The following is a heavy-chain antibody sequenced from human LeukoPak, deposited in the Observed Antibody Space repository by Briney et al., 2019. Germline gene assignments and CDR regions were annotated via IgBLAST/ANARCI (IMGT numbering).Heavy chain of an antibody. J-gene: IGHJ4*02. V-gene: IGHV3-7*01. D-gene: IGHD3-3*01. CDR2: IKQDGSEK. Sequence: GGSLRLSCAASGFTFSNYWMNWVRQAPGKGLEWVANIKQDGSEKYYVDSVKGRFTVSRDNARNSLYLQMNSLRAEDTAVYYCARDGYIPRIRSIVGSSNGDPPDYWGQGTLVTVSS. CDR1: GFTFSNYW. CDR3: ARDGYIPRIRSIVGSSNGDPPDY.